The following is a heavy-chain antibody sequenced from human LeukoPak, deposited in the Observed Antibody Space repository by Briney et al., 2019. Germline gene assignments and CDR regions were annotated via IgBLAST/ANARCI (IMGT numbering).Heavy chain of an antibody. CDR3: ARYPYSYGYFDY. Sequence: SGTLSLTCAVSGGSISSSNWWSWVRQPPGKGLEWIGEIYHSGSTYYNPSLKSRVTISVDTSKNQFSLKLSSVTAADTAVYYCARYPYSYGYFDYWGQGTLVTVSS. CDR1: GGSISSSNW. V-gene: IGHV4-4*02. D-gene: IGHD5-18*01. J-gene: IGHJ4*02. CDR2: IYHSGST.